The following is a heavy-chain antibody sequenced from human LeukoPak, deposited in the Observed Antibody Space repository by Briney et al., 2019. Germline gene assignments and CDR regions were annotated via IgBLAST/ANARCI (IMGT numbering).Heavy chain of an antibody. CDR3: AKGELQYYYDSRSGYYFDY. D-gene: IGHD3-22*01. CDR1: GLTFSSYA. J-gene: IGHJ4*02. V-gene: IGHV3-23*01. CDR2: ISGSGGST. Sequence: GGSLRLSCAASGLTFSSYAMSWVRQAPGKGLEWVSAISGSGGSTYYADSVKGRFTISRDNSKNTLYLQMNSLRAEDTAVYYCAKGELQYYYDSRSGYYFDYWGQGALVTVSS.